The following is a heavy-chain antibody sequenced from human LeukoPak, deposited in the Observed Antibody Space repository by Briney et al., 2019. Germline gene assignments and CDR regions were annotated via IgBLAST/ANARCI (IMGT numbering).Heavy chain of an antibody. Sequence: GASVKVSCKASGYTFTSYYMHWVRQAPGQGLEWMGWINPNTGDTNYAQRFQGRVTMTRDMSINTAYMELSRLRSDDTAVYYCARVRGRGHSSPAGYWGQGTLVTVSS. J-gene: IGHJ4*02. V-gene: IGHV1-2*02. D-gene: IGHD3-10*01. CDR2: INPNTGDT. CDR3: ARVRGRGHSSPAGY. CDR1: GYTFTSYY.